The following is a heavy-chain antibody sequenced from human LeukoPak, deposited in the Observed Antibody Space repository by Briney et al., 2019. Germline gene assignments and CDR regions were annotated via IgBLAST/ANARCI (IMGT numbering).Heavy chain of an antibody. CDR1: GFTFTTYW. Sequence: GGSLRLSCTASGFTFTTYWMSWVRQAPGKGLEWVAKIKQDGSEKYYVVSVKGRFTISRDNAKNSLYLQMNSLRAEDTAMYYCARDRWGYGMDVWGQGTRVIVSS. CDR3: ARDRWGYGMDV. D-gene: IGHD3-16*01. J-gene: IGHJ6*02. V-gene: IGHV3-7*01. CDR2: IKQDGSEK.